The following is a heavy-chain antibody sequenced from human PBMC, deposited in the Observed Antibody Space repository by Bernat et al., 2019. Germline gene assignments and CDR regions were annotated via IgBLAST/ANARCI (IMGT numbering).Heavy chain of an antibody. CDR1: GFTFSSYW. CDR2: IKQDGSEK. D-gene: IGHD3-22*01. J-gene: IGHJ2*01. CDR3: ARVITGVRWYFDL. Sequence: EVQLVESGGGLVQPGGSLRLSCAASGFTFSSYWMSWVRQAPGKGLEWVANIKQDGSEKYYVDSVKGRFTISRDNAKNSLYLQMNRLRAEDTAVYYCARVITGVRWYFDLWGRGTLVTVSS. V-gene: IGHV3-7*01.